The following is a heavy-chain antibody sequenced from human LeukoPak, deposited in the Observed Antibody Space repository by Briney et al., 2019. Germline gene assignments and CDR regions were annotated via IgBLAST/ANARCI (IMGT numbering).Heavy chain of an antibody. Sequence: SETLSLTCAVYGGSFSGYYWSWIRQPPGRGLEWIGEINYSGSTDYNSSLKSRVFISVDTSKNQFSLKVTSVSAADTAIYYCARGSYYDFWSGYGWETFFFDYWGQGHLVAVSS. CDR2: INYSGST. V-gene: IGHV4-34*01. CDR1: GGSFSGYY. J-gene: IGHJ4*02. D-gene: IGHD3-3*01. CDR3: ARGSYYDFWSGYGWETFFFDY.